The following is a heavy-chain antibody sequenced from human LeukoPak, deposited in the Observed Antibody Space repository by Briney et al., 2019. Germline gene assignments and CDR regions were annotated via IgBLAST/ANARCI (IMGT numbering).Heavy chain of an antibody. CDR3: ARVDDFWSGHYYYGMDV. CDR2: IYYSGST. D-gene: IGHD3-3*01. CDR1: GGSTSSYY. Sequence: PSETLSLTCTVSGGSTSSYYWSWLRQPTGKGLEWIGYIYYSGSTNYNPSLKSRVTISVDTSKNQFSLKLSSVTAADTAVYYCARVDDFWSGHYYYGMDVWGQGTTDTVSS. J-gene: IGHJ6*02. V-gene: IGHV4-59*01.